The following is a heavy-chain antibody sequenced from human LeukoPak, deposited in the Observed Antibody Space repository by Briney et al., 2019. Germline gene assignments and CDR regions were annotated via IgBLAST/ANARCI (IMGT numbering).Heavy chain of an antibody. CDR1: GFAFGSEA. V-gene: IGHV3-23*01. J-gene: IGHJ4*02. Sequence: GGSLRLSCAVSGFAFGSEAMSWVRQSPARGLEWVASISPGGGTTYYADSVKGRFTISRDNSKNTLYLQMNSLRAEDTAVYYCAKDGYDFWSGYGYWGQGTLVTVSS. D-gene: IGHD3-3*01. CDR2: ISPGGGTT. CDR3: AKDGYDFWSGYGY.